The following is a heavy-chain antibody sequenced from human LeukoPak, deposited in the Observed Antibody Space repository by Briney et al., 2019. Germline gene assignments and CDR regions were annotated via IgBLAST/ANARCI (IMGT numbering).Heavy chain of an antibody. CDR2: INHSGGT. CDR3: ARNGNSYGYTNYYYYMDV. Sequence: PSETLSLTCAVYGGSFSGYYWSWIRQPPGKGLEWIGEINHSGGTKYNPSLKSRVTISVDTSKNQFSLKLSSVTAADTAVYYCARNGNSYGYTNYYYYMDVWGKGTTVTVSS. CDR1: GGSFSGYY. J-gene: IGHJ6*03. D-gene: IGHD5-18*01. V-gene: IGHV4-34*01.